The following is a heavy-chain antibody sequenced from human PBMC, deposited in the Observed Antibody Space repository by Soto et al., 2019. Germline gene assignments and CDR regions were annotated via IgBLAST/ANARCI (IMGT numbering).Heavy chain of an antibody. CDR1: GFTFRDYY. CDR2: ISSSGTGI. V-gene: IGHV3-11*01. J-gene: IGHJ3*02. D-gene: IGHD2-15*01. Sequence: GGSLRLSCAASGFTFRDYYMTWIRQAPGKGLEWVSYISSSGTGIYYPDSVEGRFTISRDNGKNSLYLQMSSLRAEDTAVYYCARAYSDAFDIWGQGTMVTVSS. CDR3: ARAYSDAFDI.